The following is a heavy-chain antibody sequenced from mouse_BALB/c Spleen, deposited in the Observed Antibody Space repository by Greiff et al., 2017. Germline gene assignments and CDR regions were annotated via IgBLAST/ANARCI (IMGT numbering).Heavy chain of an antibody. V-gene: IGHV14-3*02. CDR3: ARSNDGYYVWFAY. D-gene: IGHD2-3*01. CDR2: IDPANGNT. Sequence: VQLQQSGAELVKPGASVKLSCTASGFNIKDTYMHWVKQRPEQGLEWIGRIDPANGNTKYDPKFQGKATITADTSSNTAYLQLSSLTSEDTAVYYCARSNDGYYVWFAYWGQGTLVTVSA. J-gene: IGHJ3*01. CDR1: GFNIKDTY.